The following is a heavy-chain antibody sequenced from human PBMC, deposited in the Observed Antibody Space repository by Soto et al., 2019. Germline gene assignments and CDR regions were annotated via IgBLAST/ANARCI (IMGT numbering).Heavy chain of an antibody. Sequence: EVQLLESGGGLVQPGGSPRLSCAASGFTFSSYAMSWVRQAPGKGLEWVSAISGSGGSTYYADSVKGRFTISRDNSKNTLYLQMNSLRAEDTAVYYCAKLDVVVVAAINYWGQGTLVTVSS. CDR2: ISGSGGST. V-gene: IGHV3-23*01. D-gene: IGHD2-15*01. J-gene: IGHJ4*02. CDR1: GFTFSSYA. CDR3: AKLDVVVVAAINY.